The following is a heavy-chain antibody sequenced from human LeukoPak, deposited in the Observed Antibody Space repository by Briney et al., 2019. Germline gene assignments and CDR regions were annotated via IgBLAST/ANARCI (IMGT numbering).Heavy chain of an antibody. CDR1: GFTFSSYW. CDR3: ARFGGSSSLDY. J-gene: IGHJ4*02. V-gene: IGHV3-7*01. CDR2: IKQDGSEK. Sequence: RGSLRLSCAASGFTFSSYWMSWVRRAPGKGLEWVANIKQDGSEKYYVDSVKGRFTISRDNAKNSLYLQMNSLRAEDTAVYYCARFGGSSSLDYWGQGTLVTVSS. D-gene: IGHD6-6*01.